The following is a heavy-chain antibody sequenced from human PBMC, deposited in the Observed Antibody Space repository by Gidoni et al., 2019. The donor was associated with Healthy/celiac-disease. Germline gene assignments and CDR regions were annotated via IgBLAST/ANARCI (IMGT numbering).Heavy chain of an antibody. CDR1: GGSISSGGYY. J-gene: IGHJ5*02. D-gene: IGHD2-2*01. CDR3: AREQAENQNWFDP. CDR2: IYYSGST. V-gene: IGHV4-31*03. Sequence: QVQLQESGPGLVKPSQTLSLTCTFSGGSISSGGYYWSWIRQHPGKGLEWIGYIYYSGSTYYNPSLKSRVTISVDTSKNQFSLKLSSVTAADTAVYYCAREQAENQNWFDPWGQGTLVTVSS.